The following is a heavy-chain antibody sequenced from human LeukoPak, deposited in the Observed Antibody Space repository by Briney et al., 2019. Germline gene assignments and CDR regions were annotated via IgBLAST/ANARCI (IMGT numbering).Heavy chain of an antibody. CDR3: ARSGVAGPPMGWFDP. D-gene: IGHD6-19*01. CDR1: GFTFSSYS. V-gene: IGHV3-21*01. Sequence: SGGSLRLSCAASGFTFSSYSMNWVRQAPGKGLEWVSSISSSSSYIYYADSVKGRFTISRDNAKNSLYLQMNCLRAEDTAVYYCARSGVAGPPMGWFDPWGQGTLVTVSS. CDR2: ISSSSSYI. J-gene: IGHJ5*02.